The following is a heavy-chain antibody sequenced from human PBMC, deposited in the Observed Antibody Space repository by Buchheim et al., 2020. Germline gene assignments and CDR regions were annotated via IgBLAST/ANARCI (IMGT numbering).Heavy chain of an antibody. CDR3: AKDSTSWYYWFDP. CDR1: GFTFSSYA. Sequence: EVQLLESGGGLVQPGGSLRLSCAASGFTFSSYAMSWIRQAPGKGLEWVSSISGNGGNTYYTDSVRGRFTISRDNSKNTLNLQMNSLRAEDTAIYYCAKDSTSWYYWFDPWGQGTL. CDR2: ISGNGGNT. J-gene: IGHJ5*02. D-gene: IGHD2/OR15-2a*01. V-gene: IGHV3-23*01.